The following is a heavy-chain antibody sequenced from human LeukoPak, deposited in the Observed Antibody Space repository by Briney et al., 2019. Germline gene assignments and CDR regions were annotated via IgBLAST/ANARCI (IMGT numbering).Heavy chain of an antibody. CDR1: GFTFRNYW. J-gene: IGHJ4*02. D-gene: IGHD1-26*01. V-gene: IGHV3-7*01. Sequence: PGGSLRLSCEASGFTFRNYWMIWVRQAPGKGLERVANIKEDGSETYYVDSVKGRFTISRDNAKNSLYLQMNSLRAEDTAVYYCARGGAGSGSFDYWGQGSLVTVSS. CDR2: IKEDGSET. CDR3: ARGGAGSGSFDY.